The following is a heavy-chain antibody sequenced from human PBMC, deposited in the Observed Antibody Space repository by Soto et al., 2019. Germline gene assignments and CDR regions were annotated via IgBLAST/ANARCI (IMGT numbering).Heavy chain of an antibody. CDR3: TTAPKSDYYGMDV. V-gene: IGHV3-15*01. Sequence: GGSLRLSCAASGFTFSNAWMSWVRQAPGKGLEWVGRIKSKTDGGTTDYAAPVKGRFTISRDDSKNTLYLQMNSLKTEDTAVYYCTTAPKSDYYGMDVWGQGTTVTVSS. J-gene: IGHJ6*02. CDR2: IKSKTDGGTT. CDR1: GFTFSNAW.